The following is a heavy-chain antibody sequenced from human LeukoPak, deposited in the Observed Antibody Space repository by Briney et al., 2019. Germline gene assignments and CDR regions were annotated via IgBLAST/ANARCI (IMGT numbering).Heavy chain of an antibody. CDR2: IRPDGSEK. CDR1: GSSLSNYW. J-gene: IGHJ4*02. V-gene: IGHV3-7*01. CDR3: AEGGY. Sequence: GGSLRLSCAASGSSLSNYWMNWVRQAPGKGLEWVASIRPDGSEKYYVGSLRGRFTISRDDARNSLYLQMNSLRAEDTAVYYCAEGGYWGQGTLVTVSS.